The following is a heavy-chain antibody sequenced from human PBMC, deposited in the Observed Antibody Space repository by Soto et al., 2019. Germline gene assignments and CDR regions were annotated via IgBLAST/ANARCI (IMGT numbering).Heavy chain of an antibody. CDR1: GYTFTSYG. D-gene: IGHD2-15*01. V-gene: IGHV1-18*01. J-gene: IGHJ4*02. CDR2: ISAYNGNT. Sequence: ASVKVSCKASGYTFTSYGISWVRQAPGQGLEWMGWISAYNGNTNYAQKLQGRVTMTTDTSTSTAYMELRSLRSDDTAVYYCVVAAKHYYFDDWGQGTLVTVAS. CDR3: VVAAKHYYFDD.